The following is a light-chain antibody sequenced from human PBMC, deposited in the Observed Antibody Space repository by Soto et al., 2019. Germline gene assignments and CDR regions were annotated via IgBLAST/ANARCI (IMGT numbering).Light chain of an antibody. CDR1: SSNIGNNY. CDR3: GTWDSSLSLV. V-gene: IGLV1-51*01. J-gene: IGLJ2*01. Sequence: QSVLAQPPSVSAAPGQKVTIPCSGSSSNIGNNYVSWYQQLPGTAPKLLIYDNNKRPSGIPDRFSGSKSGTSATLGITGLQTGDEADYYCGTWDSSLSLVFGGGTKLTVL. CDR2: DNN.